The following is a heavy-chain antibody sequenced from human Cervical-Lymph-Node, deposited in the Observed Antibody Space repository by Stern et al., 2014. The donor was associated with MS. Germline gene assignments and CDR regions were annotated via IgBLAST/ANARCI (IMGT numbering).Heavy chain of an antibody. D-gene: IGHD2-2*01. J-gene: IGHJ4*02. CDR1: GYTFSSYD. CDR2: MNPYCGNT. V-gene: IGHV1-8*01. Sequence: VQLGQSGAEVKKPGASLKVSCKASGYTFSSYDITWVRQASGHGLEWMGWMNPYCGNTGYAQKFKGRVSMTSDPSISTVYMELTSLTSDDTAVYFCARAVRNQLLSEYWGQGTLVTVSS. CDR3: ARAVRNQLLSEY.